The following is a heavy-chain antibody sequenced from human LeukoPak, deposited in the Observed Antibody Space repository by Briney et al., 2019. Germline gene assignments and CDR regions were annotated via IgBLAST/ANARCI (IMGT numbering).Heavy chain of an antibody. V-gene: IGHV3-74*01. Sequence: PGGALRLSRAASVFTFSSYMLHWVRQAPGKGLVWVSRINSDGSSTSYADSVKGRFTISRDNAKNTLYLQMNSLRAEDTAVYYCARDLGYGMDVWGKGTTVTVSS. D-gene: IGHD7-27*01. CDR2: INSDGSST. CDR1: VFTFSSYM. J-gene: IGHJ6*04. CDR3: ARDLGYGMDV.